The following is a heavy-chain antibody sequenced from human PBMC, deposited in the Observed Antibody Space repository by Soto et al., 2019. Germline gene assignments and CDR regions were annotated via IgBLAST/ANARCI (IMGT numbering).Heavy chain of an antibody. CDR2: IYPGDSDT. J-gene: IGHJ6*02. V-gene: IGHV5-51*01. CDR3: AKVDYGGKSGYYYYGMDV. Sequence: GESLKISCKGSGYSFTSYWIGWVRQMPGKXLEWMGIIYPGDSDTRYSPPFQGQVTISADKSISTAYLQWSSLKASDTAMYYCAKVDYGGKSGYYYYGMDVWGQGTMVTVSS. CDR1: GYSFTSYW. D-gene: IGHD4-17*01.